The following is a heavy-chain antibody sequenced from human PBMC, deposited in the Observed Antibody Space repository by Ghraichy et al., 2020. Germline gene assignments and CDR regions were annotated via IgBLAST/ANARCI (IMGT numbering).Heavy chain of an antibody. Sequence: SETLSLTCTVSGGSISSYYWSWIRQPPGKGLEWIGYIYTSGSTNYNPSLKSRVTISVDTSKNQFSLKLSSVTAADTAVYYCARLQALYWYFDLWGRGTLVTVSP. CDR2: IYTSGST. CDR3: ARLQALYWYFDL. V-gene: IGHV4-4*09. D-gene: IGHD4-11*01. J-gene: IGHJ2*01. CDR1: GGSISSYY.